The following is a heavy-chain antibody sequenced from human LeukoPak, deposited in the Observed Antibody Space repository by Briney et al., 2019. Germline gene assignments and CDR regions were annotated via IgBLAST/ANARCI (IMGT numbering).Heavy chain of an antibody. J-gene: IGHJ4*02. V-gene: IGHV4-39*01. CDR1: GGSVSSSSYY. Sequence: SETLSLTGTVSGGSVSSSSYYWRWIRQPPVEGLEWIGSIYYSGSTYYNPSLKSRVTISVDTSKNQFSLKLSSVTAAGTAVYYCARPRGESGYGFDYWGQGTLVTVSS. D-gene: IGHD3-3*01. CDR3: ARPRGESGYGFDY. CDR2: IYYSGST.